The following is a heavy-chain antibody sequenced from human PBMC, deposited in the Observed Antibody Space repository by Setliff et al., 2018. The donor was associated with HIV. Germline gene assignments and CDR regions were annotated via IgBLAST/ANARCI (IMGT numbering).Heavy chain of an antibody. CDR2: ISAYNGNT. J-gene: IGHJ3*02. D-gene: IGHD3-3*01. CDR3: ARVAWYYSFWSGLGDAFDI. V-gene: IGHV1-18*01. Sequence: ASVKVSCKASGYTFTSYGISWVRQAPGQGLEWMGWISAYNGNTNYAQKLQGRVTMTTDTSTSTAYMELRSLRPDDTAVYYCARVAWYYSFWSGLGDAFDIWGQGTMVTVSS. CDR1: GYTFTSYG.